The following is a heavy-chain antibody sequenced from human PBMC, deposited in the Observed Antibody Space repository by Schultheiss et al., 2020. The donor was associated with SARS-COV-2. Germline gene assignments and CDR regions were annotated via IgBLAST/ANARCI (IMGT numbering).Heavy chain of an antibody. CDR1: GFTFSAYW. D-gene: IGHD5-18*01. CDR2: IKQDGSGI. CDR3: AREIQLGFDY. Sequence: GGSLRLSCAASGFTFSAYWLTWVRQAPGKGLEWVAIIKQDGSGIYYVDSVKGRFTISRDSGKNSLYLQMDSLRVEDTAVYYCAREIQLGFDYWGQGTPVTVSS. V-gene: IGHV3-7*01. J-gene: IGHJ4*02.